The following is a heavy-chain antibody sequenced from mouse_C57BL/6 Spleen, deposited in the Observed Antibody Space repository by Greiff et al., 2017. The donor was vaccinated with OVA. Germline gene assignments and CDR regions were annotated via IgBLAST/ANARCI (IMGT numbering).Heavy chain of an antibody. CDR2: IDPENGDT. CDR3: TKGGYYNY. Sequence: VQLQQSGAELVRPGASVKLSCTASGFNIKDDYMHWVKQSPEQGLEWIGWIDPENGDTEYASKFQGKATITADTSSNTAYLQLSSLKSEDTAVYYCTKGGYYNYWGQGTTLTVSS. V-gene: IGHV14-4*01. CDR1: GFNIKDDY. J-gene: IGHJ2*01. D-gene: IGHD2-3*01.